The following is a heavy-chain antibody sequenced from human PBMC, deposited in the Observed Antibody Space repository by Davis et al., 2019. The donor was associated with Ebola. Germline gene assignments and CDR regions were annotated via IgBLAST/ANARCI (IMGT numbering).Heavy chain of an antibody. J-gene: IGHJ3*02. CDR3: ARVGADFWSGYTSAFDI. CDR2: IDYSGST. D-gene: IGHD3-3*01. V-gene: IGHV4-59*08. Sequence: SEPLSLPFTPPGASISSYYWSWIRQPPGKGLEWIGYIDYSGSTNYNPSLKSRVTLSVDTSKNQFSLKLSSVTAADTAVYYCARVGADFWSGYTSAFDIWGQGTMVTVSS. CDR1: GASISSYY.